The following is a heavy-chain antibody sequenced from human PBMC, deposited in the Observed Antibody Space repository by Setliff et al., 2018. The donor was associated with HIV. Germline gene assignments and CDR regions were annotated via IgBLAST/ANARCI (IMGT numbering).Heavy chain of an antibody. CDR1: GDSIRSRSFY. D-gene: IGHD3-3*01. Sequence: SETLSLTCNVSGDSIRSRSFYWAWIRQSPGERPEWIGTIYYVGSTYYNPYLKSRASIFLDTSKNQFSLKLYPVTAADTAVYYCAGGFWGGPLFDPWGRGTRGTVS. CDR2: IYYVGST. CDR3: AGGFWGGPLFDP. V-gene: IGHV4-39*01. J-gene: IGHJ5*01.